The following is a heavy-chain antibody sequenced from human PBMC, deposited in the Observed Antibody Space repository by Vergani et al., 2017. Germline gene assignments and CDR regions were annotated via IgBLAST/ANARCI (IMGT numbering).Heavy chain of an antibody. CDR3: ASADGLLRY. CDR1: GFTFSSYG. J-gene: IGHJ4*02. Sequence: QVQLVESGGGVVQPGRSLRLSCAASGFTFSSYGMHWVRQAPGKGLEWVAVIWYDGSNKYYADSVKGRFTISRDNSKNTLYLQMNSLRAEDTAVYYCASADGLLRYWGQGTLVTVSS. CDR2: IWYDGSNK. V-gene: IGHV3-33*01. D-gene: IGHD3-9*01.